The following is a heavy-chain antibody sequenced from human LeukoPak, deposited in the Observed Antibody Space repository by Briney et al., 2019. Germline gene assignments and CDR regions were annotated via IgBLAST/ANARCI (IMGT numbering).Heavy chain of an antibody. CDR1: GGSFSGYY. J-gene: IGHJ4*02. CDR2: IYYSGST. D-gene: IGHD6-19*01. Sequence: PSETLSLTSAVYGGSFSGYYWSWIRQPPGKGLEWIGYIYYSGSTNYNPSLKSRVTISVETSKNQFSLKLSSVTAADTAVYYCARASKARLGGYSSGWYGYWGQGTLVTVSS. V-gene: IGHV4-34*01. CDR3: ARASKARLGGYSSGWYGY.